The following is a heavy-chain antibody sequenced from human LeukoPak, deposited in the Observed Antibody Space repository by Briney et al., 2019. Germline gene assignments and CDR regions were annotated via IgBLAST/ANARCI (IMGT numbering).Heavy chain of an antibody. CDR3: ARIGYSSSWYYFDY. D-gene: IGHD6-13*01. Sequence: SVKVSCTASGGTFSSYAISWVRQAPGQGLEWMGGIIPIFGTANYAQKFQGRVTITADESTSTAYMELSSLRSENTAVYYCARIGYSSSWYYFDYWGQGTLVTVSS. CDR2: IIPIFGTA. V-gene: IGHV1-69*01. J-gene: IGHJ4*02. CDR1: GGTFSSYA.